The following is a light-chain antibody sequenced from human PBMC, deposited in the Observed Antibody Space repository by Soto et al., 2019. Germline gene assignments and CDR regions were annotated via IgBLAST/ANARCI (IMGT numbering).Light chain of an antibody. CDR2: DVS. CDR1: QSIGDS. V-gene: IGKV1-5*01. CDR3: QQSDSLPRT. J-gene: IGKJ1*01. Sequence: DIQMTQSPSTLSASVGDRVTITCRASQSIGDSLAWYQQKPGKAPYLLISDVSSLERGVPSRFSGSGSGAAFTLTISSLQSEDFAVYYCQQSDSLPRTFGQGTKVDI.